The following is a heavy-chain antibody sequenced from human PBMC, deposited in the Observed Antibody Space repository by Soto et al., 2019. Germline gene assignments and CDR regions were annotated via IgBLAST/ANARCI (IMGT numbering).Heavy chain of an antibody. Sequence: EVQLLESGGGLVQPGGSLRLSCAASGFTFSSYAMSWVRQAPGKGLEWVSAISGSGGSTYYADSVKGRFTISRDNSKNTLYLQMNSLSAEDTAVYYCAKADMVVTAIRYAYYYYGMDVWGQGTTVTVSS. CDR1: GFTFSSYA. V-gene: IGHV3-23*01. J-gene: IGHJ6*02. CDR3: AKADMVVTAIRYAYYYYGMDV. CDR2: ISGSGGST. D-gene: IGHD2-21*02.